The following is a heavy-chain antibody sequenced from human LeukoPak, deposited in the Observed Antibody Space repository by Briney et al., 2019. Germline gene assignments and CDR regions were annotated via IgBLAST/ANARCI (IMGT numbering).Heavy chain of an antibody. Sequence: ASVKVSCKASGGTFSSYAISWVRQAPGQGLEWMGGIIPIFGTANYAQKFQGRVTMTRDTSTSTVYMELSSLRSEDTAVYYCARPPQVGATYYFDYWGQGTLVTVSS. CDR3: ARPPQVGATYYFDY. J-gene: IGHJ4*02. D-gene: IGHD1-26*01. CDR2: IIPIFGTA. CDR1: GGTFSSYA. V-gene: IGHV1-69*05.